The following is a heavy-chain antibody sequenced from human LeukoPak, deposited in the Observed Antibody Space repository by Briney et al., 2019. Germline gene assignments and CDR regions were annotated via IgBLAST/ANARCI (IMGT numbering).Heavy chain of an antibody. Sequence: GGSLSLLCAASGFTFNSYAMSWVRQATGKGLEWVLDISGCCGSTLCGDSVKGRFTISRDNYKHTLYLQMNSLRAEDRAVYYCAKDRSRITGTTQSSYWGQGTLVTVSS. V-gene: IGHV3-23*01. CDR1: GFTFNSYA. D-gene: IGHD1-7*01. J-gene: IGHJ4*02. CDR2: ISGCCGST. CDR3: AKDRSRITGTTQSSY.